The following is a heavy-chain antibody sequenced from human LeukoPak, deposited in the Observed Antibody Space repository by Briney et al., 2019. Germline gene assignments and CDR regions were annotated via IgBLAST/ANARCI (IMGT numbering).Heavy chain of an antibody. CDR2: IIPIFGTA. CDR3: ASAGGYSYDFDY. CDR1: GGNFSSYA. J-gene: IGHJ4*02. D-gene: IGHD5-18*01. Sequence: ASVKVSCKASGGNFSSYAISWVRQAPGQGLEWMGGIIPIFGTANYAQKFQGRVTITTDESTSTAYMEPSSLRSEDTAVYYCASAGGYSYDFDYWGQGTLVTVSS. V-gene: IGHV1-69*05.